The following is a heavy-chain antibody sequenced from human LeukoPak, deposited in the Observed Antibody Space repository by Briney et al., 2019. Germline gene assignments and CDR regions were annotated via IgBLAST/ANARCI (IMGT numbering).Heavy chain of an antibody. V-gene: IGHV4-34*01. J-gene: IGHJ4*02. D-gene: IGHD3-22*01. CDR3: ARRAYDSSGYWY. CDR2: INHSGST. Sequence: SEXLXLTCAVYGGSFSGYYWSWIRQPPGKGLEWIGEINHSGSTNYNPSLKSRVTISVDTSKNQFPLKLSSVTAADTAVYYCARRAYDSSGYWYWGQGTLVTVSS. CDR1: GGSFSGYY.